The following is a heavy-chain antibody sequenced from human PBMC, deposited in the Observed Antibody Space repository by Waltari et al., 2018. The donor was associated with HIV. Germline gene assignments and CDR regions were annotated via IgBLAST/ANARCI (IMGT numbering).Heavy chain of an antibody. Sequence: QLQLQESGPGLVKPSETLSLTCTVSGGSISSSSYYWGWIRQPPGKGLEWIGSIYYSGSTYYNPSLKSRVTISVDTSKNQFSLKLSSVTAADTAVYYCARAVGRYQLLLKYFYNWFDPWGQGTLVTVSS. J-gene: IGHJ5*02. V-gene: IGHV4-39*07. CDR3: ARAVGRYQLLLKYFYNWFDP. CDR1: GGSISSSSYY. CDR2: IYYSGST. D-gene: IGHD2-2*01.